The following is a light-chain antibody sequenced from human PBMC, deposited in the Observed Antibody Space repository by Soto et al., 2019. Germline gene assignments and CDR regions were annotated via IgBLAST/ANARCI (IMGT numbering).Light chain of an antibody. Sequence: ILXTQSPATLPVSPGERATLSCRASQSVSANLAWYQHKPGQAPRLLIYGTSTRATGIPARFSGSGSGTHFILSISSLQSEDFAIYYCQQYSDWPRTFGQGTRWIS. V-gene: IGKV3-15*01. CDR3: QQYSDWPRT. CDR1: QSVSAN. CDR2: GTS. J-gene: IGKJ1*01.